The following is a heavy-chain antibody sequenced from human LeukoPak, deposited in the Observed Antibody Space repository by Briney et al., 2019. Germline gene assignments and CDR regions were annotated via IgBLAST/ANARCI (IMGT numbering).Heavy chain of an antibody. V-gene: IGHV4-59*01. J-gene: IGHJ4*02. CDR1: GGSISSYY. Sequence: SETLSLTCTVSGGSISSYYWSWIRQPPGKGLEWIGYIYYSGSTNYNPSLKSRVTISVDASKNQFSLKLTSVTAADTAVYYCVRHTTSGWYQVVYWGQGTLVTVSS. CDR3: VRHTTSGWYQVVY. D-gene: IGHD6-19*01. CDR2: IYYSGST.